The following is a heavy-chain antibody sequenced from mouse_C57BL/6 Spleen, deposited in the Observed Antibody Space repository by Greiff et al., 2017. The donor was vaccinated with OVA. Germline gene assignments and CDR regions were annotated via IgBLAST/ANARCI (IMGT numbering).Heavy chain of an antibody. CDR1: GYTFTSYW. V-gene: IGHV1-5*01. Sequence: VQLKESGTVLARPGASVKMSCKTSGYTFTSYWMHWVKQRPGQGLEWIGAIYPGNSDTSYNQKFKGKATLTAVTSASTAYMGLSSLTNEDSAVYYCTRESINWYFDVWGTGTTVTVSS. D-gene: IGHD2-10*02. CDR2: IYPGNSDT. CDR3: TRESINWYFDV. J-gene: IGHJ1*03.